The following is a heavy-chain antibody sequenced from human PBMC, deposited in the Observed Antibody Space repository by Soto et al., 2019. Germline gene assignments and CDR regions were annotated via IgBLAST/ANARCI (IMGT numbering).Heavy chain of an antibody. V-gene: IGHV1-2*02. J-gene: IGHJ4*02. CDR3: ARSAGPFDY. D-gene: IGHD6-13*01. Sequence: ASVKVSCKASGYTFTGYYMHWVRQAPGQGLEWMGWINPNSGGTSYAQKFQGRVTMTRDTSTSTVYMELSSLRSEDTAVYYCARSAGPFDYWGQGTRVTVAS. CDR2: INPNSGGT. CDR1: GYTFTGYY.